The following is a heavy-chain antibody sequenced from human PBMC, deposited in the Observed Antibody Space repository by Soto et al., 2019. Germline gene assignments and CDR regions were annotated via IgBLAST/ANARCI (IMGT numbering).Heavy chain of an antibody. Sequence: QVQLVQSGAEVKKPESSVKVSCKGSGGTFSSYAISWVRQAPGQGLEWMGGIIPICGTANYAQKFQGRVTITADESTSTAYMEQSSLRSEDTAVYYCARDYGDFPYYFDYWGQGTLVTVSS. J-gene: IGHJ4*02. CDR2: IIPICGTA. D-gene: IGHD4-17*01. CDR3: ARDYGDFPYYFDY. V-gene: IGHV1-69*01. CDR1: GGTFSSYA.